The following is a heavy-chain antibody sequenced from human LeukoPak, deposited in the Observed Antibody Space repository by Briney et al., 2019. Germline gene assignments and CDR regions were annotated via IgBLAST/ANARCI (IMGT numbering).Heavy chain of an antibody. CDR1: GYTFTSYG. J-gene: IGHJ4*02. D-gene: IGHD6-19*01. CDR3: AVTPGSGWPSPEY. Sequence: GASVKVSCKASGYTFTSYGINWVRQAPGHGLEWMGWISAYNGNTNYAQKIQGIVTMTTDTSTSTAYMGLRSLRSDDTAVYYCAVTPGSGWPSPEYWGQGTLVTVSS. CDR2: ISAYNGNT. V-gene: IGHV1-18*01.